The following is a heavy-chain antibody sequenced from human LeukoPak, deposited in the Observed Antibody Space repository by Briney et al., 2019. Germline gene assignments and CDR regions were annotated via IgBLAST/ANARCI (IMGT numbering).Heavy chain of an antibody. CDR3: ARGRSIAARPGYFQH. Sequence: GASVKVSCKASGYTFTSYYMHWLRQAPGQGLGWMGIINPSGGSRSYAQKFQGRVPMTRDPSTSTVYMELNSLRSEDTAVYYCARGRSIAARPGYFQHWGQGTLVTVSS. D-gene: IGHD6-6*01. CDR2: INPSGGSR. CDR1: GYTFTSYY. J-gene: IGHJ1*01. V-gene: IGHV1-46*01.